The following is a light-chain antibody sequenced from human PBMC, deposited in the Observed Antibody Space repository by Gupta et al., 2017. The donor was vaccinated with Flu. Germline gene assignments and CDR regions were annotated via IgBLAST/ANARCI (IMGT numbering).Light chain of an antibody. CDR3: RQYNSLSWT. CDR1: QRISSW. V-gene: IGKV1-5*03. CDR2: KAS. Sequence: DIRMTQSPSTLSASVGDRVTITCRASQRISSWLAWFQQKPGKAPNLLIYKASTLETGVPSRFSGSGSGTEFTLTISSLQPDDFATYYCRQYNSLSWTFGPGTTVEVK. J-gene: IGKJ1*01.